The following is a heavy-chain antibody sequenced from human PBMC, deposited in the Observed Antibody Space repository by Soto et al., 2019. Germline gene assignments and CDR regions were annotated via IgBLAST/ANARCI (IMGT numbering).Heavy chain of an antibody. CDR3: TTDRISIAARLTCFDY. D-gene: IGHD6-6*01. Sequence: GGSLRLSCAASGFTFSNAWMSWVRQAPGKGLEWVGRIKSKTDGGTTDYAAPGKGRFTISRDDSKTTLYLQMNSLKTEEPAVYYCTTDRISIAARLTCFDYWGQGTLVTVSS. J-gene: IGHJ4*02. CDR1: GFTFSNAW. CDR2: IKSKTDGGTT. V-gene: IGHV3-15*01.